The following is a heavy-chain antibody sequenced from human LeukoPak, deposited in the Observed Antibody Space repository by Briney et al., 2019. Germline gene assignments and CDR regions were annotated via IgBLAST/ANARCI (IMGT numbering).Heavy chain of an antibody. CDR2: ISGSGGST. CDR1: GFTFSSYA. Sequence: GGSLRLSCAASGFTFSSYAMSWVRQDPGKGLEWVSAISGSGGSTYYADSVKGRFAISRDNSKNTLYLQMNSLRAEDTAVYYCAKGPELRGYSFDYWGQGTLVTVSS. D-gene: IGHD5-18*01. V-gene: IGHV3-23*01. J-gene: IGHJ4*02. CDR3: AKGPELRGYSFDY.